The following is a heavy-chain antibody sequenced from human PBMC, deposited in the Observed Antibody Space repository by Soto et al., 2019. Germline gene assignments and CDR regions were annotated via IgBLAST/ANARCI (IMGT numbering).Heavy chain of an antibody. D-gene: IGHD5-12*01. CDR3: AKDRTYIVATIWDY. J-gene: IGHJ4*02. Sequence: GGSLRLSCAASGFTFSSYAMSWVRQAPGKGLEWVSAISGSGGSTYYADSVKGRFTISRDNSKNTLYLQMNSLRAEDTAVCYCAKDRTYIVATIWDYWGQGTLVTVSS. V-gene: IGHV3-23*01. CDR2: ISGSGGST. CDR1: GFTFSSYA.